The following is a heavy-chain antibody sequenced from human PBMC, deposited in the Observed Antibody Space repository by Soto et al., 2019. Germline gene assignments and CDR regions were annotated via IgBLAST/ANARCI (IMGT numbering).Heavy chain of an antibody. CDR2: IYYTGTT. CDR3: ARVGSSWYLGMDV. CDR1: GGSFSHNY. Sequence: PSETLSLTCTVSGGSFSHNYWALLRQPQGKGLEWIGYIYYTGTTNYNPSLKSRVTISVDTSKNQFSLKLSSVTAADTAVYYCARVGSSWYLGMDVWGQGTTVTVSS. V-gene: IGHV4-59*01. D-gene: IGHD6-13*01. J-gene: IGHJ6*02.